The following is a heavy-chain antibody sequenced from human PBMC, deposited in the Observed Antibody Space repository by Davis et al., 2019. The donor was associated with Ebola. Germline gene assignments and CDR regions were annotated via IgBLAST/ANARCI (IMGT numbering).Heavy chain of an antibody. Sequence: GGSLRLSCAASGFTFSRYPMHWVRQAPGKGLEWVAVTSYDGTNKYYADSVKGRFTISRDTSTVYLQMNYLRVEDTAVYYCARIEAYGAGNYFQYWGQGTLVTISS. CDR3: ARIEAYGAGNYFQY. V-gene: IGHV3-30-3*01. J-gene: IGHJ4*02. D-gene: IGHD3-10*01. CDR1: GFTFSRYP. CDR2: TSYDGTNK.